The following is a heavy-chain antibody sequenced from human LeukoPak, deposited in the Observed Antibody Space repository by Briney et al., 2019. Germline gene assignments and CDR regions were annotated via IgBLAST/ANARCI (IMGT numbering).Heavy chain of an antibody. V-gene: IGHV4-34*01. CDR2: INHSGST. D-gene: IGHD1-26*01. CDR3: ARRYSGTHFDY. CDR1: GGSFSGYY. Sequence: SETLSLTCAVYGGSFSGYYWSWIRQPPGKGLEWIGEINHSGSTIYNPSLKSRVTISVDTSKNQFSLKLSSVTAADTAVYYCARRYSGTHFDYWGQGTLVTVSS. J-gene: IGHJ4*02.